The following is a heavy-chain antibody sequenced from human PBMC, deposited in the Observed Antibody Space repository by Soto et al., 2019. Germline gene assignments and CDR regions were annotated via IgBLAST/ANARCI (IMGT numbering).Heavy chain of an antibody. CDR2: IYSGGGT. D-gene: IGHD3-10*01. V-gene: IGHV3-53*01. Sequence: GGSLRLSCAASGFSVSNKYMNWVRQAPGRGLEWVSVIYSGGGTYYAESVKGRFTISRDNSKNTVYLQMNTLRPEDTAVYYCAREGGSYGPFDCWGQGTLVTVSS. CDR3: AREGGSYGPFDC. CDR1: GFSVSNKY. J-gene: IGHJ4*02.